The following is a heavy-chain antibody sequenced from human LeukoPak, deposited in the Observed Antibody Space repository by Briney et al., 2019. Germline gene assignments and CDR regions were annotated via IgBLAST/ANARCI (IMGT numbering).Heavy chain of an antibody. V-gene: IGHV3-7*01. D-gene: IGHD1-20*01. CDR1: RFTFSTFW. CDR3: ASGNWNDRSFDI. J-gene: IGHJ3*02. Sequence: GGSLRLSCAAPRFTFSTFWMSWVRQAQGKGLEWVANLKPDGGEKYYVDSANGRFTISRDNAKNSLYQQMSSLRAEDTAVYYCASGNWNDRSFDIWGQGTMVTVSS. CDR2: LKPDGGEK.